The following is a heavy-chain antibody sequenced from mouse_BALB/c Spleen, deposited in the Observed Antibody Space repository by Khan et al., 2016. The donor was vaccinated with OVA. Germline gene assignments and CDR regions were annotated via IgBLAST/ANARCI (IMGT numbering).Heavy chain of an antibody. CDR3: TIHGYVAWFTY. V-gene: IGHV1-31*01. CDR1: GYSFTSYY. CDR2: IDPFSGDT. D-gene: IGHD2-2*01. J-gene: IGHJ3*01. Sequence: EVQLQQSGPELMKPGASVKISCKASGYSFTSYYIHWVIQSHGKSLEWIGYIDPFSGDTTYKQKFKGRATLTVDKSSSTAYIHLSNLKSEDSAVYYCTIHGYVAWFTYWGQGTLVTVSA.